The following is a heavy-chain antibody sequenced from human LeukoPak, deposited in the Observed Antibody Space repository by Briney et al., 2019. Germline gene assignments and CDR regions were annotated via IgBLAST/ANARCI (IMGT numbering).Heavy chain of an antibody. CDR3: AWATGSGWYANAFDI. Sequence: GESLQISCKGSGYSFTSYWIGWVRQMPGKGLEWMGIIYPGDSDTRYSPSFQGQVTISADKSISTAYLQWSSLKASDTAMYYCAWATGSGWYANAFDIWGQGTMVTVSS. CDR1: GYSFTSYW. CDR2: IYPGDSDT. V-gene: IGHV5-51*01. D-gene: IGHD6-19*01. J-gene: IGHJ3*02.